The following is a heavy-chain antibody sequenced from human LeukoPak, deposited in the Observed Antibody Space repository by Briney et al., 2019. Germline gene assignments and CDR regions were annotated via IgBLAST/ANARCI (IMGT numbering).Heavy chain of an antibody. V-gene: IGHV5-51*01. CDR3: ARHGAAAGRLSGWFDP. Sequence: GESLKISCKGSGYSFTSYWIGWVRQMPGKGLEWMGIIYPGDSDTRYSPSFRGQVTISADKSFSTAYLQWTSLKASDTAMYYCARHGAAAGRLSGWFDPWGQGTLVTVSS. CDR1: GYSFTSYW. CDR2: IYPGDSDT. J-gene: IGHJ5*02. D-gene: IGHD6-13*01.